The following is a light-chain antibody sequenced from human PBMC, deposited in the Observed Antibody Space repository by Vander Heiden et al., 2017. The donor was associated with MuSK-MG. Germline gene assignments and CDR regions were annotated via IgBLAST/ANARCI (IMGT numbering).Light chain of an antibody. Sequence: EIVLTKSPGTLSLSPGERATLSCRASQSVSSSYLAWYQQKPGQAPRLLIYGASSRATGIPDRFSGSGSGTDFTLTISRLEPEDFAVYYCQQYGSSLWTFGQGTKVEIK. J-gene: IGKJ1*01. CDR1: QSVSSSY. CDR2: GAS. CDR3: QQYGSSLWT. V-gene: IGKV3-20*01.